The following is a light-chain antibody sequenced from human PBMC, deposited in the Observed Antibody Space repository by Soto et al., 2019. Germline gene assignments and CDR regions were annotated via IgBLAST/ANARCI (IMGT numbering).Light chain of an antibody. CDR1: QTISND. J-gene: IGKJ4*01. CDR2: GAS. Sequence: EVVMTQSPATVSVSPGEGVTLSCRASQTISNDLAWYQQKPGQAPRLLIYGASTRAPGVPARFSGGGSGTEFTLTISSLQAEDFAFYYCQQNNKWPPVTFGGGTKVEI. CDR3: QQNNKWPPVT. V-gene: IGKV3-15*01.